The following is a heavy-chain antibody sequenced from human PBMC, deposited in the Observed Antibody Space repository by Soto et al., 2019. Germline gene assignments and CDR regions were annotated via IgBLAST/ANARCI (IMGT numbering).Heavy chain of an antibody. CDR3: VGGSWFD. V-gene: IGHV3-9*01. J-gene: IGHJ4*02. CDR2: ISWNGNFT. Sequence: EVQLVESGGDMVQPGRSLKLSCVGSGYSFEDYSMHWVRQAPGKGLEWVSGISWNGNFTGYADSVKGRFTISRDNAKNSLFLQMRSLSLEDTALYYCVGGSWFDGGQGTLVTVSS. D-gene: IGHD2-15*01. CDR1: GYSFEDYS.